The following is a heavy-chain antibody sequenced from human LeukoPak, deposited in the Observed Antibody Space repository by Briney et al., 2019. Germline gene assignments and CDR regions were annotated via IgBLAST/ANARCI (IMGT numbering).Heavy chain of an antibody. CDR1: GFTFSSYS. J-gene: IGHJ6*03. CDR2: INSSSSTI. D-gene: IGHD6-6*01. Sequence: PGGALRLSCAASGFTFSSYSMNWVRQAPGKGLEGVSYINSSSSTIYNPDSVKGPITISRDKDKTSMYMPMNSLSAEDTAVYYCARATREPYSSSSKYYYYYYYMDVWGKGTTVTVSS. CDR3: ARATREPYSSSSKYYYYYYYMDV. V-gene: IGHV3-48*01.